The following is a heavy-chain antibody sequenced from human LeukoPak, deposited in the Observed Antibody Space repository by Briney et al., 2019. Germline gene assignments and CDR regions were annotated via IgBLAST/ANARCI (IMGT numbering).Heavy chain of an antibody. V-gene: IGHV4-34*01. CDR2: INHSGST. Sequence: SETLSLTCAVYGGSFSGYYWSWIRQPPGKGLEWIGEINHSGSTNYNPSLKSRVTISVDTSKNQFSLKLSSVTAADTAVYYCARGLKPGAAAGTKMAYWGQGTLVTVSS. CDR1: GGSFSGYY. J-gene: IGHJ4*02. CDR3: ARGLKPGAAAGTKMAY. D-gene: IGHD6-13*01.